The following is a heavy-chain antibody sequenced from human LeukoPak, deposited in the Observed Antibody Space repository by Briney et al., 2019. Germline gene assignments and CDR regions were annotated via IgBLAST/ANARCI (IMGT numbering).Heavy chain of an antibody. CDR3: ARARGEVAIDY. CDR2: IYTSGST. D-gene: IGHD5-12*01. Sequence: SETLSLTCTVSGGSISSYYWSWIRQPAGKGLEWIGRIYTSGSTNYDPSLKSRVTISVDTSKNQFSLKVASVTAADTAVYYCARARGEVAIDYWGQGTLVTVSS. V-gene: IGHV4-4*07. J-gene: IGHJ4*02. CDR1: GGSISSYY.